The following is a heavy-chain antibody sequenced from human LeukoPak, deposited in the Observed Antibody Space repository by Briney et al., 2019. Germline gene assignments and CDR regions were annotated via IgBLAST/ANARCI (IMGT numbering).Heavy chain of an antibody. CDR3: ARGENWNYYDY. Sequence: ASVTVSCKASGYTFTGYYMHWVRQAPGQGLEWMGRLNPNSGGTNYAQKFQGRVTMTRDTSISTAYMELSRLRSDDTAVYYCARGENWNYYDYWAQRTLVTVSS. D-gene: IGHD1-1*01. V-gene: IGHV1-2*06. CDR2: LNPNSGGT. J-gene: IGHJ4*02. CDR1: GYTFTGYY.